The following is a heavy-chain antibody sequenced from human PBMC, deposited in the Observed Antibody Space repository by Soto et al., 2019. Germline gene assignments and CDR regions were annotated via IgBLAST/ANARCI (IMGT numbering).Heavy chain of an antibody. CDR2: INHSGNT. Sequence: PSETLSLTRSVYGSSHSDNYCNWLRQPPGNWLQWVGEINHSGNTNYNPSVRSRVTISIDTSKNQLSQNLRSVSAADTAVYYCARGRGEFDGWGQGTPVSVSS. J-gene: IGHJ5*02. V-gene: IGHV4-34*01. CDR3: ARGRGEFDG. D-gene: IGHD2-21*01. CDR1: GSSHSDNY.